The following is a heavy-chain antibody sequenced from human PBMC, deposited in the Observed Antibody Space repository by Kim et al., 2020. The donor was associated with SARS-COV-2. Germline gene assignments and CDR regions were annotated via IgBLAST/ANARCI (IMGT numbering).Heavy chain of an antibody. CDR3: SSRGNISAYYGAY. Sequence: GGSLRLSCAASGFTFSSYAMSWVRQAPGKGLEWVSAISGSGYSTYYADSVKGRFTISRDNSKNTLYLQMNSLRAEDTAVYYCSSRGNISAYYGAYWGQGTLVTVSS. CDR2: ISGSGYST. J-gene: IGHJ4*02. D-gene: IGHD3-22*01. V-gene: IGHV3-23*01. CDR1: GFTFSSYA.